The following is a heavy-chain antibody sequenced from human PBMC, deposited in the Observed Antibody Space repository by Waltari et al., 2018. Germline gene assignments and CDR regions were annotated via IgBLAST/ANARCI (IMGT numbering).Heavy chain of an antibody. J-gene: IGHJ6*02. D-gene: IGHD4-17*01. Sequence: AQLQQWGAALLKPSETLSLTCAVYGGSFRGYYWSWIRPPPEKGLGWIGEINHSGSTNYSPSLKSRVTISVDTSKNQFSLKLSSVTAADTAVYYCARGIKNYGDPRLPEKYGMDVWGQGTTVTVSS. V-gene: IGHV4-34*01. CDR1: GGSFRGYY. CDR2: INHSGST. CDR3: ARGIKNYGDPRLPEKYGMDV.